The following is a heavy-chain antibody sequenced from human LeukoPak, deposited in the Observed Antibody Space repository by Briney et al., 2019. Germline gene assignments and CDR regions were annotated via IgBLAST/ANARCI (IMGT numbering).Heavy chain of an antibody. CDR1: GFTFSSYG. J-gene: IGHJ4*02. V-gene: IGHV3-23*01. Sequence: GGSLRLSCAASGFTFSSYGMSWVRQAPGKGLEWVSAISGSGGSTYYADSVKGRFTISRDNSKNTLYLQMNSLRAEDTAVYYCAKGSGYSYGYPLDYWGQGTLVTVSS. CDR2: ISGSGGST. CDR3: AKGSGYSYGYPLDY. D-gene: IGHD5-18*01.